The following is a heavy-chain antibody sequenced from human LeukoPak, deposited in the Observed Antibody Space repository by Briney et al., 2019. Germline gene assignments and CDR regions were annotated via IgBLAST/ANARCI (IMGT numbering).Heavy chain of an antibody. CDR2: ISGSGGST. Sequence: GGSLRLSCAASGFAFSSYGMSWVRQAPGKGLEWVSAISGSGGSTYYADSVKGRFTISRDNSKNTLYLQMNSLRAEDTAVYYCAKDVASPLIMQLWPPGPFDYWGQGTLVTVSS. D-gene: IGHD5-18*01. CDR1: GFAFSSYG. J-gene: IGHJ4*02. CDR3: AKDVASPLIMQLWPPGPFDY. V-gene: IGHV3-23*01.